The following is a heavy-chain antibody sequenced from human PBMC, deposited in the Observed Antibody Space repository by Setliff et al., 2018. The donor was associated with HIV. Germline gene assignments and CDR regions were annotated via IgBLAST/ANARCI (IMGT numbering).Heavy chain of an antibody. V-gene: IGHV3-23*01. Sequence: GGSLRLSCAASGFAFSTYAMSWVRQAPGKGLEWVSAISDSGGGTYYADSVKGRFTVSRDNAKNTLYLQMNSLRAEDTAVYYCASSGSYGYWGQGTLVTVSS. D-gene: IGHD1-26*01. J-gene: IGHJ4*02. CDR1: GFAFSTYA. CDR2: ISDSGGGT. CDR3: ASSGSYGY.